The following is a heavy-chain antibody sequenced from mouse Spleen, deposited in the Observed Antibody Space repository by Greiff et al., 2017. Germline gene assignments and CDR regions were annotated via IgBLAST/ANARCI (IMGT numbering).Heavy chain of an antibody. CDR1: GYTFTSYW. CDR2: IDPSDSYT. V-gene: IGHV1-69*01. D-gene: IGHD2-3*01. Sequence: QVQLQPGAELVMPGASVKLSCKASGYTFTSYWMHWVKQRPGQGLEWIGEIDPSDSYTNYNQKFKGKATLTVDKSSSTAYMQLSSLTSEDSAVYYCARYGGWLLYYFDYWGQGTTLTVSS. CDR3: ARYGGWLLYYFDY. J-gene: IGHJ2*01.